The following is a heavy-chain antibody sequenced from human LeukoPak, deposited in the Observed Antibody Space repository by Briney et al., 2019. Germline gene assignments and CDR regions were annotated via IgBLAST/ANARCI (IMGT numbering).Heavy chain of an antibody. Sequence: QTLSLTCAISGDSVSNNNAAWNWIRQSPSRGLEWLGRTFYRSKWYYDYAVSVKSRITINSDTSKNQFSLQLTYVTPEDTAVYYCAREGRRISGGTLSLDYWGQGALVTVSS. J-gene: IGHJ4*02. V-gene: IGHV6-1*01. CDR3: AREGRRISGGTLSLDY. CDR2: TFYRSKWYY. D-gene: IGHD2-15*01. CDR1: GDSVSNNNAA.